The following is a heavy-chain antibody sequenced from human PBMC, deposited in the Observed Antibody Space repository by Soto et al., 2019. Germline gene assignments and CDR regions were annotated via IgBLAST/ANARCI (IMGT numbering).Heavy chain of an antibody. V-gene: IGHV3-23*01. Sequence: EVQLLESGGGLVQPGGSLRLSCAASGFTFSSYAMSWVRQAPGKGLEWVSAISGSGGSTYYADSVKGRFTISRDNSKNTLYLQMNSLRDEDTAVYYCARARGYCSSASCLYLLLEGIHFDPWGQGTLVTVSS. CDR1: GFTFSSYA. J-gene: IGHJ5*02. D-gene: IGHD2-2*01. CDR3: ARARGYCSSASCLYLLLEGIHFDP. CDR2: ISGSGGST.